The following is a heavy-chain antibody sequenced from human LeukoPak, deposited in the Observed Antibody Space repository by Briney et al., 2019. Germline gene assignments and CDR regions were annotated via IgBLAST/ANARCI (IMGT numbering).Heavy chain of an antibody. CDR2: INPNSGGT. CDR3: ARDLGYCSSTSCYDVTGAFDI. J-gene: IGHJ3*02. Sequence: ASVKVSCKASGYTFTSYGINWVRQAPGQGLEWMGWINPNSGGTNYAQKFQGRVTMTRDTSISTAYMELSRLRSDDTAVYYCARDLGYCSSTSCYDVTGAFDIWGQGTMVTVSS. D-gene: IGHD2-2*01. CDR1: GYTFTSYG. V-gene: IGHV1-2*02.